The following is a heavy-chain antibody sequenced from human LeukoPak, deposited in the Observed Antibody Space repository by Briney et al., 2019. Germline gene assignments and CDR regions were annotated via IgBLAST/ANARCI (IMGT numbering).Heavy chain of an antibody. D-gene: IGHD3-22*01. Sequence: GGSLRLSCAASGFTFSNYWMHWVRQAPGKGLVWVSRVNSDGSSKNYADSVKGRFTISRDNAKNTLYLQMNSLRAEDTAVYYCARSNYYDSSGFPWGQGTLVTVSS. CDR2: VNSDGSSK. CDR3: ARSNYYDSSGFP. CDR1: GFTFSNYW. J-gene: IGHJ5*02. V-gene: IGHV3-74*01.